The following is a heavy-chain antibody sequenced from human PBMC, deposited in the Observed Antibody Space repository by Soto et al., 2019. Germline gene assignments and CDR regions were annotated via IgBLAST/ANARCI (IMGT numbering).Heavy chain of an antibody. J-gene: IGHJ6*03. CDR2: IKQDGSEK. CDR3: ARGQIGYCSSTSCYVYYYYYMDV. Sequence: GGSLRLSCAASGFTFSSYWMSWVRQAPGKGLEWVANIKQDGSEKYYVDSVKGRFTISRDNAKNSLYLQMNSLRAEDTAVYYCARGQIGYCSSTSCYVYYYYYMDVWGKGTTVTVSS. D-gene: IGHD2-2*01. V-gene: IGHV3-7*01. CDR1: GFTFSSYW.